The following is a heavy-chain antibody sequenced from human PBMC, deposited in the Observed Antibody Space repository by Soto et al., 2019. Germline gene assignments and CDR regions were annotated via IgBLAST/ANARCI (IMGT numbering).Heavy chain of an antibody. CDR3: ARESRAYIWGRYQVYFDY. Sequence: QVQLQQWGAGLLKPSETLSLTCAVYGGSFSGYYWSWIRQPPGKGLEWIGEINHSGSTNYNPSLKSRVTISVDTSKNQFSMKLSSVTAADTAVYYCARESRAYIWGRYQVYFDYWGQGTLVTVSS. CDR2: INHSGST. V-gene: IGHV4-34*01. J-gene: IGHJ4*02. D-gene: IGHD3-16*02. CDR1: GGSFSGYY.